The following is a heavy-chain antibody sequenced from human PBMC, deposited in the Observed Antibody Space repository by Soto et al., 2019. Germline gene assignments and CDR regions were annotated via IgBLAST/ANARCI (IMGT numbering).Heavy chain of an antibody. V-gene: IGHV4-30-4*01. Sequence: SETLSLTCTVSGGSISSGDYYWSWIRQPPGKGLEWIGYIYYSGSTYYNPSLKSRVTISVDTSKNQFSLKPSSVTAADTAVYYCAREGRIWSGYHLYYYYGMDVWGQGTTVTVSS. J-gene: IGHJ6*02. CDR3: AREGRIWSGYHLYYYYGMDV. CDR1: GGSISSGDYY. D-gene: IGHD3-3*01. CDR2: IYYSGST.